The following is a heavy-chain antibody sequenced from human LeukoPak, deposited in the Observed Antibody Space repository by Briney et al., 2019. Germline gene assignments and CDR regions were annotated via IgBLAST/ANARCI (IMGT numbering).Heavy chain of an antibody. D-gene: IGHD3-10*01. J-gene: IGHJ5*02. CDR3: ARDPHGPITMVRGVIIPSRWFDP. Sequence: SETLSLTCAVYGGSFSGYYWSWIRQPPGKGLEWIGEINHSGSTNYNPSLKSRVTISVDTSKNQFSLKLSSVTAADTAVYYCARDPHGPITMVRGVIIPSRWFDPWGQGTLVTVSS. V-gene: IGHV4-34*01. CDR1: GGSFSGYY. CDR2: INHSGST.